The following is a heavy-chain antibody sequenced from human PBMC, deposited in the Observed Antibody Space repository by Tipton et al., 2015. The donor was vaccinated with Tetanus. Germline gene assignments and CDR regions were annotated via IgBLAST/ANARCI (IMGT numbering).Heavy chain of an antibody. D-gene: IGHD3-22*01. CDR1: GYTFTCYY. V-gene: IGHV1-46*01. CDR3: ARDRGIVVVNDAFDI. Sequence: QAQLVQSGAEVKKPGASVKVSCKASGYTFTCYYMHWVRQAPGQWLEWMGIIKPSGGSTSYAQKVQGRVTMTRDTSTSTVYMELSSLRSEDTAVYYCARDRGIVVVNDAFDIWGQGTMVTVSS. CDR2: IKPSGGST. J-gene: IGHJ3*02.